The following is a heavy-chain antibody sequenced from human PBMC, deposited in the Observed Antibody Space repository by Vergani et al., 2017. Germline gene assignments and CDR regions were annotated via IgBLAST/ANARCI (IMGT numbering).Heavy chain of an antibody. V-gene: IGHV3-72*01. CDR1: GFTFSNAW. D-gene: IGHD1-1*01. Sequence: VQLVESGGGVVQPGGSLRLSCAASGFTFSNAWMSWVRQAPGKGLEWVGRIRNKANDYTTQYAASVKGRFTISRDDSKSYLYLQMNSLQTEDTALYYCVRVKGSNWNDHLYDIWGQGTLVTVSS. CDR3: VRVKGSNWNDHLYDI. CDR2: IRNKANDYTT. J-gene: IGHJ3*02.